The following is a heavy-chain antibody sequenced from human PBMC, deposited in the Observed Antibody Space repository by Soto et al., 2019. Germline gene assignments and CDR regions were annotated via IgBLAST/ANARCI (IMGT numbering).Heavy chain of an antibody. J-gene: IGHJ6*02. D-gene: IGHD3-10*01. CDR1: GGSISSYY. CDR3: ARGDPLLWFGEKVYYGMDV. Sequence: PSETLSLTCTVSGGSISSYYWSWIRQPPGKGLEWIGYIYYSGSTNYNPSLKSRVTISVDTSKNQFSLKLSSVTAADTAVYYCARGDPLLWFGEKVYYGMDVWVQGTTVTVSS. CDR2: IYYSGST. V-gene: IGHV4-59*01.